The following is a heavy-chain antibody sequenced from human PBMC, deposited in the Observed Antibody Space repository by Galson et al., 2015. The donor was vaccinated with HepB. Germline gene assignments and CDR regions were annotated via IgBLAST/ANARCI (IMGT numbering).Heavy chain of an antibody. CDR3: ARDFPGIAVAGTRFAFDI. D-gene: IGHD6-19*01. J-gene: IGHJ3*02. CDR2: IYSGGST. V-gene: IGHV3-66*01. Sequence: SLRLSCAASGFTVSSNYMSWVRQAPGKGLEWVSVIYSGGSTYYADSVKGRFTISRDNSKNTLYLQMNSLRAEDTAVYYCARDFPGIAVAGTRFAFDIWGQGTMVTVSS. CDR1: GFTVSSNY.